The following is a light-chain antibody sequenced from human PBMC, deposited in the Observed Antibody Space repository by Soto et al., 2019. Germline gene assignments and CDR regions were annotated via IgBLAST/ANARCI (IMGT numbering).Light chain of an antibody. V-gene: IGKV3-11*01. Sequence: EIVLTQSPATLSLSPGERATLSCRASQSISSYLAWFQQKPDQAPRLLIYDASSRATGIPARFSGSGSGTDFTLTISSVESEDSAAYYCQQRYNRYTFGQGTKLEIK. CDR3: QQRYNRYT. CDR2: DAS. CDR1: QSISSY. J-gene: IGKJ2*01.